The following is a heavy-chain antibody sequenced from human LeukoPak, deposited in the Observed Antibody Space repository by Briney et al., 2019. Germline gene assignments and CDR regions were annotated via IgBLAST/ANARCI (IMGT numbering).Heavy chain of an antibody. CDR3: AEDPYSYGAAYYFDY. J-gene: IGHJ4*02. D-gene: IGHD5-18*01. CDR2: ISSSGSTI. V-gene: IGHV3-48*03. CDR1: GFTFSSYE. Sequence: GGSLRLSCAASGFTFSSYEMNWVRQAPGKGLEWVSYISSSGSTIYYADSVKGRFTISRDNAKNSLYLQMNSLRAEDTAVYYCAEDPYSYGAAYYFDYWGQGTLVTVSS.